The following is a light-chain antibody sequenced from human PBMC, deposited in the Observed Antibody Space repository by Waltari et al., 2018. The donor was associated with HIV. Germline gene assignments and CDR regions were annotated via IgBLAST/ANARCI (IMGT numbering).Light chain of an antibody. CDR3: QQRTNWPPGLS. Sequence: EFVFAQSPATLSLSPGERATLSCRASQIVSSFLAWYQPKAGQAPRLLIYDASNRAPGIPARFSGSGSGTDFTLTISRLEAEDVAVYYCQQRTNWPPGLSFGGGTKVGIK. J-gene: IGKJ4*01. V-gene: IGKV3-11*01. CDR1: QIVSSF. CDR2: DAS.